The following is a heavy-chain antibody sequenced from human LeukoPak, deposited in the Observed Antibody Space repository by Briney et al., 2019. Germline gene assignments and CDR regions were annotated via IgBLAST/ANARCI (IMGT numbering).Heavy chain of an antibody. D-gene: IGHD3-10*01. J-gene: IGHJ6*03. CDR3: ARPRFPYYRLSGADYQYMDV. CDR2: IIPIFGTT. CDR1: GYTFSSYC. V-gene: IGHV1-69*06. Sequence: GASVKVSCKASGYTFSSYCIAWVRQAPGQGPEWMGGIIPIFGTTNHAQKFQGRVRITADKSTSTAYMELSSLRSEDTAVYYCARPRFPYYRLSGADYQYMDVWGKGTTVTVSS.